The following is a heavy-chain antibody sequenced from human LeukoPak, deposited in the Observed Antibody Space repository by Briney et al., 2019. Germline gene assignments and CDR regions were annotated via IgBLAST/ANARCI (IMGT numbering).Heavy chain of an antibody. CDR1: GYTFTGYY. Sequence: GASVKVSCKASGYTFTGYYMHWVRQAPGQGLEWMGGIIPIFGTANYAQKFQGRVTITADKSTSTAYMELSSLRSEDTAVYYCARDASQYCSGGSCYSSIFDYWGQGTLVTVSS. D-gene: IGHD2-15*01. CDR3: ARDASQYCSGGSCYSSIFDY. V-gene: IGHV1-69*06. CDR2: IIPIFGTA. J-gene: IGHJ4*02.